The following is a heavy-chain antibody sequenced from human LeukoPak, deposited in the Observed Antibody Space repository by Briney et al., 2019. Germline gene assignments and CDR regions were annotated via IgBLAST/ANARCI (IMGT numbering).Heavy chain of an antibody. D-gene: IGHD5-18*01. Sequence: GGSLRLSCAASGFTFSSYGMHWVRQAPGKGLVWVSRIYSDGSSTSYADSVKGRFTISRDNAKNTLYLQMNSLRAEDTAVYYCARGLGGYSYGSHDYWGQGTLVTVSS. CDR3: ARGLGGYSYGSHDY. CDR1: GFTFSSYG. CDR2: IYSDGSST. V-gene: IGHV3-74*01. J-gene: IGHJ4*02.